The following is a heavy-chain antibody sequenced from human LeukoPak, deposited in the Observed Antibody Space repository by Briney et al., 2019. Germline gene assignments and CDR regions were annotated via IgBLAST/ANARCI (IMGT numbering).Heavy chain of an antibody. CDR2: ISYDGSNK. D-gene: IGHD6-13*01. V-gene: IGHV3-30*01. CDR3: GRGVAASLKYNWFDP. J-gene: IGHJ5*02. CDR1: GFTFSSYA. Sequence: GRSLRLSCAASGFTFSSYAMHWVRQAPGKGLEWVAVISYDGSNKYYADSVKGRFTISRDNSKNTLYLQMNSLRAEDAAVYYCGRGVAASLKYNWFDPWGQGTLVTVSS.